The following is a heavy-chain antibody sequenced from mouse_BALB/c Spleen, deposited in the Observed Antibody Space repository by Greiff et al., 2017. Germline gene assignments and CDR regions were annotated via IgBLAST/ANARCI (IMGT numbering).Heavy chain of an antibody. V-gene: IGHV5-15*02. CDR3: ARVNWAYYFDY. Sequence: EVKLVESGGGLVQPGGSRKLSCAASGFTFSDYGIAWVRQAPGKGPEWVAFISNLAYSIYYADTVTGRLTISRENAKNTLYLEMSSLRSEDTAMYYCARVNWAYYFDYWGQGTTLTVSS. CDR2: ISNLAYSI. CDR1: GFTFSDYG. J-gene: IGHJ2*01. D-gene: IGHD4-1*01.